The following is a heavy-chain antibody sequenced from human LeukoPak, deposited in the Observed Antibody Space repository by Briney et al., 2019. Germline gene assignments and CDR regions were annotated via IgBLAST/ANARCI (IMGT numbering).Heavy chain of an antibody. CDR3: ARVVGATGSSDY. CDR1: GGSISSDY. J-gene: IGHJ4*02. Sequence: PSETLSLTCTVSGGSISSDYWSWIRQPPGKALEWIGYIYYIGSTNYNPSLKSRITISVDTSKSHFSLKLSSVTAADTAVYYCARVVGATGSSDYWGQGALVTVSS. D-gene: IGHD1-26*01. CDR2: IYYIGST. V-gene: IGHV4-59*01.